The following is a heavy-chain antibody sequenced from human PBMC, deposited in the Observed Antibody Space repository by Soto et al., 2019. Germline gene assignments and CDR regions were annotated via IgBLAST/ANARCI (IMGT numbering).Heavy chain of an antibody. CDR2: IYYSGST. Sequence: QVQLQESGPGLVKPSETLSLTCTVSGGSISSYYWSWIRQPPGKGLEWIGYIYYSGSTNYNPSLHSRATISVATSKNQFSLKLSSVTAADTAVYYCARVYAYYFDYWGQGTLVTVSS. D-gene: IGHD2-8*01. V-gene: IGHV4-59*01. J-gene: IGHJ4*02. CDR3: ARVYAYYFDY. CDR1: GGSISSYY.